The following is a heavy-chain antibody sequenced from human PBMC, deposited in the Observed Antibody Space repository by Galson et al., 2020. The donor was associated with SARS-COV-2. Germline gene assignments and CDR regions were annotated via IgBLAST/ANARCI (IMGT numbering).Heavy chain of an antibody. V-gene: IGHV3-33*01. CDR1: GFTFNNHA. D-gene: IGHD3-3*01. CDR2: IWAAGSNK. J-gene: IGHJ6*02. Sequence: GGSLRLSCAASGFTFNNHAIHWVRQAPGKGLEWVAVIWAAGSNKHYADSVRGRVTISRDNSRNTAYLQINSLRVEDTAVYYCATEDFWNGSADDDYGMAVWGQGTTVTVSS. CDR3: ATEDFWNGSADDDYGMAV.